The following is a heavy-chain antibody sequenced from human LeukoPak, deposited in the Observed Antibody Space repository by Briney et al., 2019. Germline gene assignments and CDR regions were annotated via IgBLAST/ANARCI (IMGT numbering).Heavy chain of an antibody. D-gene: IGHD3-22*01. Sequence: PGGSLRLSCAASGFTFSSYAMHWVRQAPGKGLEWVAVISYGGSNKYYADSVKGRFTISRDNSENALYLQMNNLGAEDTAVYYCAKDPLRDYDSGGYYYDWYFDVWGRGTLVIVSS. CDR3: AKDPLRDYDSGGYYYDWYFDV. V-gene: IGHV3-30-3*01. J-gene: IGHJ2*01. CDR1: GFTFSSYA. CDR2: ISYGGSNK.